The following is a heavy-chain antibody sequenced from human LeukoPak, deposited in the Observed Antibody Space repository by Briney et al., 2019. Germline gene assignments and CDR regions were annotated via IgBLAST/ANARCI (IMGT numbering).Heavy chain of an antibody. Sequence: PSETLSLTCAVYGGSFSGYYWSWIRQPPGKGLEWIGEINHSGSTNYNPSLKSRVTISVDTSKNQFSLKLSSVTAADTAVYYCARDYYGSGTHWFDPWGQGTLVTVSS. D-gene: IGHD3-10*01. J-gene: IGHJ5*02. V-gene: IGHV4-34*01. CDR3: ARDYYGSGTHWFDP. CDR2: INHSGST. CDR1: GGSFSGYY.